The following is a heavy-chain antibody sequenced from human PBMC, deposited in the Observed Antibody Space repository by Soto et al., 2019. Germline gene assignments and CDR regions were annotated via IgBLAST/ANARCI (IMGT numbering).Heavy chain of an antibody. CDR1: GASISDNNW. D-gene: IGHD2-2*02. CDR2: ILHTGRT. J-gene: IGHJ4*02. V-gene: IGHV4-4*02. CDR3: GRNGIYAIDY. Sequence: QVRLQESGPGLVKPSGTLSLTCAVSGASISDNNWWSWVRQAPGKGLEWIGEILHTGRTTYNPCLESRVTMSVDKSNNQFSLRLTSVTAADTAVYFCGRNGIYAIDYWGLGTLVTVSS.